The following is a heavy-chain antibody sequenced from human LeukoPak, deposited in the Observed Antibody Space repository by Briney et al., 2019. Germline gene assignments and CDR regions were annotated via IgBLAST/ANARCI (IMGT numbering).Heavy chain of an antibody. CDR3: TKDVGVVMFDY. J-gene: IGHJ4*02. Sequence: SVKVSCKASGYTFTSYAISWVRQAPGQGLEWMGGIIPIFGTANYAQKFQGRVTITADESTSTAYMELSSLRSEDTAVYYCTKDVGVVMFDYWGQGTLVTVSS. D-gene: IGHD3-3*01. CDR2: IIPIFGTA. V-gene: IGHV1-69*13. CDR1: GYTFTSYA.